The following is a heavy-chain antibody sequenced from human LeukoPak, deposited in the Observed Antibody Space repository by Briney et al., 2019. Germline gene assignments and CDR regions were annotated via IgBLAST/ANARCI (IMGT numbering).Heavy chain of an antibody. CDR3: ARDHPIRGYSYGCLDY. Sequence: GGSLRLSCAASGFTFSSYWMSWVRQAPGKGLEWVANIKQDGSEKYYVDSVKGRFTISRDNAKHSLYLQMNSLRAEDTAVYYCARDHPIRGYSYGCLDYWGQGTLVTVSS. CDR1: GFTFSSYW. D-gene: IGHD5-18*01. CDR2: IKQDGSEK. J-gene: IGHJ4*02. V-gene: IGHV3-7*01.